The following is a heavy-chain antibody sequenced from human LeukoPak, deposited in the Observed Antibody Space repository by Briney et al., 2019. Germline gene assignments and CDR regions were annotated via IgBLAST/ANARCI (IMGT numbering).Heavy chain of an antibody. J-gene: IGHJ4*02. D-gene: IGHD5-18*01. Sequence: GGSLRLSCAVSGFTFSSYAMHWVRQAPGKGLEWVAVISYDGSNKYYADSVKGRFTISRDNSKNTLYLQMNSRRAEDTAVYYCARGLGYSYGQPWDYWGQGTLVTVSS. V-gene: IGHV3-30-3*01. CDR2: ISYDGSNK. CDR1: GFTFSSYA. CDR3: ARGLGYSYGQPWDY.